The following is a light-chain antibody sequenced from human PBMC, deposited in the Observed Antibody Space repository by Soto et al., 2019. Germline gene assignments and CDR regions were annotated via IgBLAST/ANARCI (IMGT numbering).Light chain of an antibody. Sequence: DMVRTQSPDSLAVSLGERATINCKSSQSVLYSSNNKNYLAWYQQKPGQPPKLLIYWASTRESGVPDRFSGSGSGTDFTLTISSLQAEDVAVYYCQQYYSTPRTFGQGTKVDIK. V-gene: IGKV4-1*01. CDR1: QSVLYSSNNKNY. CDR3: QQYYSTPRT. J-gene: IGKJ1*01. CDR2: WAS.